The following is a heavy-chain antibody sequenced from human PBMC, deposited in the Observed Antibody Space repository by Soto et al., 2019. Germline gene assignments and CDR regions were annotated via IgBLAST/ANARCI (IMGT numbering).Heavy chain of an antibody. D-gene: IGHD3-22*01. V-gene: IGHV3-23*01. CDR2: LSGSGYNT. CDR1: GFTFSTYG. J-gene: IGHJ3*02. CDR3: VKQLLSLIVVADAFDN. Sequence: EVQLLESGGTVVQPGGSLRLSCAASGFTFSTYGVSWVRQAPGKGLEWDSSLSGSGYNTFYADSVKGRFTISRDNSNNTVHLHMNNLRADDTALYYCVKQLLSLIVVADAFDNWGQGTMVTVSS.